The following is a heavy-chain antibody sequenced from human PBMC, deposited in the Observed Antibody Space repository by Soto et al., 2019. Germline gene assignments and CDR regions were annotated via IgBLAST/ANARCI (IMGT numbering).Heavy chain of an antibody. CDR2: IYYSGST. CDR3: ARHYDFWSGDYYGMDV. V-gene: IGHV4-39*01. J-gene: IGHJ6*02. Sequence: SETLSLTCTVSGGSISSSSYYWGWIRQPPGKGLEWIGSIYYSGSTYYNPSLKSRVTISVDTSKNQFSLKLSSVTAADTAVYYCARHYDFWSGDYYGMDVWGQGTTVTV. D-gene: IGHD3-3*01. CDR1: GGSISSSSYY.